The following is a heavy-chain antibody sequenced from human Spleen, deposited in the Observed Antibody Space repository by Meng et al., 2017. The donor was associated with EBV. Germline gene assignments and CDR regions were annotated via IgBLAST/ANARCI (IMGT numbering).Heavy chain of an antibody. D-gene: IGHD5-24*01. CDR3: ARGSRDAYVFDY. CDR1: GYPFTGHY. CDR2: IDPNSGGT. Sequence: QVQLGQSGAEVKKPGASVKVSCKASGYPFTGHYMHWVRQAPGQGLEWMGRIDPNSGGTNYAQKFQGRVTMTRDTSFSTAYMELSRLTSDDTAVYYCARGSRDAYVFDYWGQGTLVTVSS. V-gene: IGHV1-2*06. J-gene: IGHJ4*02.